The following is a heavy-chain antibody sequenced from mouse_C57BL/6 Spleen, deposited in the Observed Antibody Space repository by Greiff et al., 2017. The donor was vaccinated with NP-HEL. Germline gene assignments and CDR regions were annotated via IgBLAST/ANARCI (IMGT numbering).Heavy chain of an antibody. V-gene: IGHV1-19*01. Sequence: EVQLQQSGPVLVKPGASVKMSCKASGYTFTDYYMNWVKQSHGKSLEWIGVINPYNGGTSYNQKFKGKATLTVDKSSSTAYMELNSLTSEDSAVDYCASYYGRGYYFDYWGQGTTPTVSS. CDR3: ASYYGRGYYFDY. CDR1: GYTFTDYY. D-gene: IGHD1-1*01. J-gene: IGHJ2*01. CDR2: INPYNGGT.